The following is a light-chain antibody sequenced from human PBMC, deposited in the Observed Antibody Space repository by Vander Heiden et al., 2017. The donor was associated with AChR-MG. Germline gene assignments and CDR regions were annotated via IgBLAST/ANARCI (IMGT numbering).Light chain of an antibody. Sequence: QSALTQEASVSGTVGQKVTLSCVGDINNIGSHAVGWYQQISHGVPKSGIFGNSLPSGIPDRFSGSKSGTTASLTISGLQAEDEADYYCSAWDSSLSAWVFGGGTKLTVL. CDR3: SAWDSSLSAWV. CDR1: INNIGSHA. V-gene: IGLV1-44*01. CDR2: GNS. J-gene: IGLJ3*02.